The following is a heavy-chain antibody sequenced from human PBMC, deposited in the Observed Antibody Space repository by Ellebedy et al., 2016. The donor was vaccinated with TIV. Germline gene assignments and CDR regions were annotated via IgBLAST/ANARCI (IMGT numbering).Heavy chain of an antibody. D-gene: IGHD2-8*01. J-gene: IGHJ6*03. CDR3: ARMYASYYMDV. CDR2: IEYDGSNE. Sequence: GESLKISXAASGFTFSSHGMHWVRQAPGKGLEWVTVIEYDGSNEDYADSVRGRFTISRDKSKNTLYLQMISLRAEDTAVYYCARMYASYYMDVWGKGTTVTVSS. CDR1: GFTFSSHG. V-gene: IGHV3-33*05.